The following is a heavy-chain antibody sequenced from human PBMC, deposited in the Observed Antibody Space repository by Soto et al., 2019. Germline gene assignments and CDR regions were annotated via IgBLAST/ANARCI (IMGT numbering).Heavy chain of an antibody. CDR1: GFSLGTSGVS. D-gene: IGHD6-6*01. J-gene: IGHJ4*02. V-gene: IGHV2-5*02. Sequence: QITLKESGPTLVKPTQTLTLTCTFSGFSLGTSGVSVGWIRQPPGKALEWLALIYWDDDKRYSPSLNSRLTITNDTYKNQVVLTMTNMDPVDTATYYCAHSRPPRLLDYWGQGTLVTVSS. CDR2: IYWDDDK. CDR3: AHSRPPRLLDY.